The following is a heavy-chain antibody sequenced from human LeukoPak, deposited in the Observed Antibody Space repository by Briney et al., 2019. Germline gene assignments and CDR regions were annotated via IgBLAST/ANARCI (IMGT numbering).Heavy chain of an antibody. J-gene: IGHJ6*02. CDR3: ARDCSSTSCYEADYYGMDV. Sequence: PSETLSLTCTASGGSISSNSYYWAWIRQPPGKGLEWIGSIYYSGSTYYNPSLKSRVTISVDTSKNQFSLKLTYVTAADTAVYYCARDCSSTSCYEADYYGMDVWGQGTTVTVSS. CDR2: IYYSGST. V-gene: IGHV4-39*07. CDR1: GGSISSNSYY. D-gene: IGHD2-2*01.